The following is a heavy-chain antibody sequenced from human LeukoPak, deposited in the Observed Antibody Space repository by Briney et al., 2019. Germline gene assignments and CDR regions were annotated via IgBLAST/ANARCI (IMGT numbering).Heavy chain of an antibody. CDR2: IYPDDSDT. CDR3: VRRGSGTSRIDY. Sequence: GESLKISCKASGYSFPNYWIGWVRPLPGKGLEWMGIIYPDDSDTRYSTSFQGQVTISADKSINTAYLRWSGLKASDSAMYYCVRRGSGTSRIDYWGQGTLVTVSS. J-gene: IGHJ4*02. CDR1: GYSFPNYW. V-gene: IGHV5-51*01. D-gene: IGHD1-26*01.